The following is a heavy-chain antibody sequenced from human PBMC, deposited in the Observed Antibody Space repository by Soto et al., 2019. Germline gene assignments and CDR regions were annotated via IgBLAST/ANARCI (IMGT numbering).Heavy chain of an antibody. V-gene: IGHV3-48*01. CDR1: GFILSNYS. Sequence: EVQLVESGGGLVQPGGSLRLSCAASGFILSNYSMNWVRQAPAKGLEWVSYISGSSITKYYADSVKGRFTISRDNAKNSLYLQMNSLRAEDTAVYYCARRGVVIPAYYYMDVWGKGTTVTVSS. CDR2: ISGSSITK. D-gene: IGHD2-8*02. J-gene: IGHJ6*03. CDR3: ARRGVVIPAYYYMDV.